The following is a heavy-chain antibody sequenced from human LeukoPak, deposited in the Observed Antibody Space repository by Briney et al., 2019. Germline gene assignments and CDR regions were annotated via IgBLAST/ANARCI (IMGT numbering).Heavy chain of an antibody. CDR3: AKAVVPVISQHYFDY. V-gene: IGHV3-30*02. J-gene: IGHJ4*02. CDR2: IRYDGSNH. D-gene: IGHD3-22*01. Sequence: PGGSLRLSCAASGFTFSNYGMHWVRQAPDKGLEWVAFIRYDGSNHYYADSVKGRFTISRDNSKNTLYLRMNSLRAEDTAVYYCAKAVVPVISQHYFDYWGQGTLVTVSS. CDR1: GFTFSNYG.